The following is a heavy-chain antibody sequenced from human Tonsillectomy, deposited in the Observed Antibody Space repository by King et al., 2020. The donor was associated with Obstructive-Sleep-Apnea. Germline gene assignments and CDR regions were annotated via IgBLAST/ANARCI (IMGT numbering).Heavy chain of an antibody. CDR2: IYYSGST. Sequence: QLQESGPGLVKPSETLSLTCTVSGGSISSSSYYWGWIRQPPGKGLEWIGSIYYSGSTYYNPSLKSRVTISVDTSKNQFSLKLSSVTAADTAVYYCARVSRKRITMVRGVRDAFDIWGQGTMVTVSS. D-gene: IGHD3-10*01. V-gene: IGHV4-39*07. CDR1: GGSISSSSYY. J-gene: IGHJ3*02. CDR3: ARVSRKRITMVRGVRDAFDI.